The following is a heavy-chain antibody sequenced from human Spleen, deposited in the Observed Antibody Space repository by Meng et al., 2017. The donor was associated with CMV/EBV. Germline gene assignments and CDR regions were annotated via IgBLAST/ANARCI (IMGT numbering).Heavy chain of an antibody. CDR1: GGSISSSSYY. D-gene: IGHD2-2*01. CDR3: ARAAGYQRRSAFDI. V-gene: IGHV4-39*07. J-gene: IGHJ3*02. CDR2: IYYSGST. Sequence: SETLSLTCTVSGGSISSSSYYWGWIRQPPGKGLEWIGSIYYSGSTYYNPSLKSRVTISVDTSKNQFSLKLSSVTAADTAVYYCARAAGYQRRSAFDIWGQGTMVTVSS.